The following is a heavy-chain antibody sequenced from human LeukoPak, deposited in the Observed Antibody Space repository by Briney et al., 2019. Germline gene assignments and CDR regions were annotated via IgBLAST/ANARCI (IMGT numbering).Heavy chain of an antibody. D-gene: IGHD3-16*02. CDR1: GGSISSSSYY. J-gene: IGHJ4*02. V-gene: IGHV4-39*01. CDR2: INHSGST. Sequence: PSETLSLTCTVSGGSISSSSYYWGWIRQPPGKGLEWIGEINHSGSTNYNPSLKSRVTISVDTPKNQFSLKLSSVTAADTAVYYCARHHSRYDYVWGSYRSSYYFDYWGQGTLVTVSS. CDR3: ARHHSRYDYVWGSYRSSYYFDY.